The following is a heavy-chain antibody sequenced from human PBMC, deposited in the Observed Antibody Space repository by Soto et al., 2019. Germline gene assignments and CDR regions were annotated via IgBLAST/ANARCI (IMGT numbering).Heavy chain of an antibody. CDR2: ISSRSSTI. CDR1: GFTFSDYS. J-gene: IGHJ4*02. Sequence: EVQLVESGGGLVQPGGSLGLSCAASGFTFSDYSMNWVRQAPGKGLEWVSYISSRSSTIYYADSVKGRFTISRDNAKNSLYLQMNSLRAEDTAVYYCARDGGTTAGGMHHFDYWGQGTLATVSS. V-gene: IGHV3-48*01. D-gene: IGHD2-15*01. CDR3: ARDGGTTAGGMHHFDY.